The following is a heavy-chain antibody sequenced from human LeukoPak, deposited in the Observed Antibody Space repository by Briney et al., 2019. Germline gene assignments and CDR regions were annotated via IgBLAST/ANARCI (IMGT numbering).Heavy chain of an antibody. CDR3: AKDGVYYDSSGYQDY. Sequence: GGSLRLSCAASGFTFSSYAMSWVRQAPGKGVEGVSAISGSGGSTYYADSVKGRFTISRDNSKNTLYLQMNSLRAEDTAVYYCAKDGVYYDSSGYQDYWGQGTLVTVSS. D-gene: IGHD3-22*01. J-gene: IGHJ4*02. V-gene: IGHV3-23*01. CDR1: GFTFSSYA. CDR2: ISGSGGST.